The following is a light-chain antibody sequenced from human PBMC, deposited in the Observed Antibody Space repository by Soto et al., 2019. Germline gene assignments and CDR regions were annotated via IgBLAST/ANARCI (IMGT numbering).Light chain of an antibody. CDR1: QSVGSI. Sequence: EIVMTQSPATLSVSAGDRVTLSCRASQSVGSILAWFQQRPGQAPRLLIYDASTRATGIPARFSGSGSGTEFTLTITSLQSEDFAVYYCQQYINGPRTFGQGTKVEIK. CDR2: DAS. CDR3: QQYINGPRT. V-gene: IGKV3-15*01. J-gene: IGKJ1*01.